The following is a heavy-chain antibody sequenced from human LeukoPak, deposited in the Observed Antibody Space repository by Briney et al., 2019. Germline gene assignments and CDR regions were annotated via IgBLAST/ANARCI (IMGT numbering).Heavy chain of an antibody. CDR1: GGSISSYY. CDR2: IYYSGST. D-gene: IGHD2-21*02. Sequence: SETLSLTCTVSGGSISSYYWSWIRQPPGKGLEWIGYIYYSGSTNYNPSLKSRVTISVDTSKNQFSLKLSSVTAADTAVYYCARQDNRVVTAIPHAFDIWGQGTMVTVSS. J-gene: IGHJ3*02. CDR3: ARQDNRVVTAIPHAFDI. V-gene: IGHV4-59*08.